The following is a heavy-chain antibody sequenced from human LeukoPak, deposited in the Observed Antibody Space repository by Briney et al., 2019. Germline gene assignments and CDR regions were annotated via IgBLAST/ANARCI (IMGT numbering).Heavy chain of an antibody. V-gene: IGHV4-30-4*01. D-gene: IGHD2-21*02. Sequence: ASETLSLTCTVSGGSICSGDYYWRWIRKPPGKGLGWIGYIYYSGSTYYNPSRKSRVTISVDKSKNQFSLKLSSVNAADTAVYYCARGVVVTANPDYYFDYWGQGTLVTVSS. CDR1: GGSICSGDYY. J-gene: IGHJ4*02. CDR2: IYYSGST. CDR3: ARGVVVTANPDYYFDY.